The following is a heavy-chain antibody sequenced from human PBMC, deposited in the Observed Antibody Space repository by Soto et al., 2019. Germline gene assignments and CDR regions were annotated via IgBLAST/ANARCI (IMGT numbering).Heavy chain of an antibody. V-gene: IGHV4-31*02. CDR1: GGSISSGGYY. J-gene: IGHJ6*02. D-gene: IGHD3-10*01. Sequence: SETLSLTXTVSGGSISSGGYYWSWIRHHPGQGLEWIGYIYYSGSTYYNPSLKSRVTISVDTSKNQFSLKLNSVTAADTAVYYCARDVNTYGSGSNGMDVWGQGTTVTVSS. CDR3: ARDVNTYGSGSNGMDV. CDR2: IYYSGST.